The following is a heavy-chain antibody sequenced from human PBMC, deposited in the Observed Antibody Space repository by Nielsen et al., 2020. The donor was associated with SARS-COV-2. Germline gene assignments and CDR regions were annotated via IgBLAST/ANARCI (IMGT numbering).Heavy chain of an antibody. CDR2: INAGNGNT. D-gene: IGHD2-21*02. Sequence: ASVKVSCKASGYTFTSYAMHWVRQAPGQRLEWMGWINAGNGNTKYSQKFQGRVTITRDTSASTAYMELSSLRSEDTAVYYCARGAKVMTATPFDYWGQGTLLTVSS. CDR3: ARGAKVMTATPFDY. J-gene: IGHJ4*02. V-gene: IGHV1-3*01. CDR1: GYTFTSYA.